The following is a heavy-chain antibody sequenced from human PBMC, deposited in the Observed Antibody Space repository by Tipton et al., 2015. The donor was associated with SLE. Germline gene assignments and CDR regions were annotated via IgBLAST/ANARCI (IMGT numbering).Heavy chain of an antibody. J-gene: IGHJ6*03. D-gene: IGHD1-26*01. CDR1: GGSISSSSYY. Sequence: TLSLTCTVSGGSISSSSYYWGWIRQPPGKGLEWIGEINHSGSTNYNPSLKSRVTISVDTSKNQFSLKLSSVTAADTAVYYCARVGHTYLYYYMDVWGKGTTVTVSS. CDR2: INHSGST. CDR3: ARVGHTYLYYYMDV. V-gene: IGHV4-39*07.